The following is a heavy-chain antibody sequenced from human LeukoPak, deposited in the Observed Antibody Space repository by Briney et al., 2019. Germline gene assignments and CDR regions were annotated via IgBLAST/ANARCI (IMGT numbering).Heavy chain of an antibody. Sequence: NPSETLSLTCTVSGGSISSSSYYWGWIRQPPGKGLEWIGSIYYSGSTYYNPSLKSRVTISVDTSKNQFSLKLSSVTAADTAVYYCARDSYSSGLGSWFDPWGQGTLVTVSS. V-gene: IGHV4-39*07. CDR3: ARDSYSSGLGSWFDP. J-gene: IGHJ5*02. D-gene: IGHD6-19*01. CDR2: IYYSGST. CDR1: GGSISSSSYY.